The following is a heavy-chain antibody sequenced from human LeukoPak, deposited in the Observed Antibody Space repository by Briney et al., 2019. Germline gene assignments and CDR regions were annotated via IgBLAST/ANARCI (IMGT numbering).Heavy chain of an antibody. CDR3: ARGPNHYYYMDF. Sequence: GASMKVSCKASGYSFTGYYIHWVRQGPGQGVEGRGWINPYGGVTKSAQKFQGRVTMTRDKAIKKVYMELRGLTSDDTALYYCARGPNHYYYMDFWGKGTPVSVSS. J-gene: IGHJ6*03. V-gene: IGHV1-2*02. CDR2: INPYGGVT. CDR1: GYSFTGYY. D-gene: IGHD2-8*01.